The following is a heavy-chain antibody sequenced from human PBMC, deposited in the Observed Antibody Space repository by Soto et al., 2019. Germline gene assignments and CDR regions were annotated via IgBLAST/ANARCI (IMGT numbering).Heavy chain of an antibody. CDR3: ARAPRRGSTWIYYYYGMDV. CDR1: GGSISSYY. CDR2: IYYSGST. J-gene: IGHJ6*02. V-gene: IGHV4-59*01. D-gene: IGHD2-15*01. Sequence: QVQLQESGPGLVKPSETLSLTCTVSGGSISSYYWSWIRQPPGKGLEWIGYIYYSGSTNYNPSLKSRVTISVDTSKNQFSLKLSSVTAADTAVYYCARAPRRGSTWIYYYYGMDVWGQGTTVTVSS.